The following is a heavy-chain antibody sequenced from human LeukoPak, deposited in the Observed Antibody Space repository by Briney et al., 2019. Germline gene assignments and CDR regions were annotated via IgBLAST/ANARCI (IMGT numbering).Heavy chain of an antibody. Sequence: ASVKVSCKSSGYTFTSYGISWVRQAPGQGLEWMGWISAYNGNTNYAQKLQGRVTMTTDTSTSTAYMELRSLRSDDTAVYYCARERAPNYYDSSGYYVRPYYYYGMDVWGQGTTVTVSS. CDR1: GYTFTSYG. J-gene: IGHJ6*02. CDR2: ISAYNGNT. D-gene: IGHD3-22*01. CDR3: ARERAPNYYDSSGYYVRPYYYYGMDV. V-gene: IGHV1-18*01.